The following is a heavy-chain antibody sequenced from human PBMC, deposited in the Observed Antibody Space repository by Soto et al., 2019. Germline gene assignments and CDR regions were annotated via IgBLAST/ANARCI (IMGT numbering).Heavy chain of an antibody. V-gene: IGHV3-30*18. J-gene: IGHJ6*02. CDR2: ISYDGSNK. CDR1: GFTFSSYG. D-gene: IGHD3-9*01. Sequence: GGSLRLSCAASGFTFSSYGMHWVRQAPGKGLEWVAVISYDGSNKYYADSVKGRFTISRDNSKNTLYLQMNSLRAEDTAVYYCANLDTQYYYYGMDVWGQGTTVTVSS. CDR3: ANLDTQYYYYGMDV.